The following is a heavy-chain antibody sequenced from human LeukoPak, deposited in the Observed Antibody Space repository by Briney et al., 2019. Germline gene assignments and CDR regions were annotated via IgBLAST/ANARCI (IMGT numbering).Heavy chain of an antibody. D-gene: IGHD6-19*01. CDR2: ISYDGSNK. V-gene: IGHV3-30-3*01. J-gene: IGHJ4*02. CDR3: ARDHSSGYFDY. Sequence: GGSLRLSCVASGFTFSSYWMHWVRQAPGKGLEWVAVISYDGSNKYYADSVKGRFTISRDNSKNTLYLQMNSLRAEDTAVYYCARDHSSGYFDYWGQGTLVTVSS. CDR1: GFTFSSYW.